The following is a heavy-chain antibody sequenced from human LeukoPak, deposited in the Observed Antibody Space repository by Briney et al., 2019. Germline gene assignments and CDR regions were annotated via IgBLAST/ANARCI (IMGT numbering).Heavy chain of an antibody. CDR3: AKGSSSSRPYYFDY. Sequence: GGSLRLSRAASGFTFNNYVMNWVRQAPGKGLEWVSAITDSSTSTYYADSVKGRFTISRHNSKNTLYLQMNNLRAEDTAVYYCAKGSSSSRPYYFDYWGQGTLVTVSS. J-gene: IGHJ4*02. CDR2: ITDSSTST. CDR1: GFTFNNYV. V-gene: IGHV3-23*01. D-gene: IGHD6-13*01.